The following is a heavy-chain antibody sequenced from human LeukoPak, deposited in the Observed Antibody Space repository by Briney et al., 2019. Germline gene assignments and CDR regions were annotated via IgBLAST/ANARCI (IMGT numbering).Heavy chain of an antibody. CDR1: GFTFSSYQ. CDR2: ITSSGSTM. Sequence: QPGGSLGLSCAASGFTFSSYQMNWVRQAPGKGLEWVSYITSSGSTMYYADSVRGRFTISRDNAKNSLYLQMNSLRAEDTAVYYCARDPVGGDIDYWGQGTLVTVSS. D-gene: IGHD5-24*01. CDR3: ARDPVGGDIDY. V-gene: IGHV3-48*03. J-gene: IGHJ4*02.